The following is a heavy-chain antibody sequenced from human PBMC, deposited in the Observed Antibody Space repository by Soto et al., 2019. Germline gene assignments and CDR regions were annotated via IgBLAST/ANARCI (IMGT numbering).Heavy chain of an antibody. CDR1: GFTFSSYA. CDR2: ISHDGSNK. V-gene: IGHV3-30-3*01. CDR3: ARDSPRLTARSSIFPLDY. J-gene: IGHJ4*02. D-gene: IGHD2-21*02. Sequence: PGGSLRLSCAASGFTFSSYAMHWVRQAPGKGLEWVAVISHDGSNKYYADSVKGRFTISRDNSKNTLYLQMNSLRAEDTAVYYCARDSPRLTARSSIFPLDYWGQGTLVTVSS.